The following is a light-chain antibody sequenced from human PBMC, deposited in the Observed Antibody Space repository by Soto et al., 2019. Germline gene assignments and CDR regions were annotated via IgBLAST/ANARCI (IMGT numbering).Light chain of an antibody. CDR1: SSDVGGYNF. Sequence: QSALTQPASVSGSPGQSITISCTGTSSDVGGYNFVSWYQQPPGKGPKLMVFEVSNRPSGVSTRFSGSKSGNTASLTISGLQAEDEADYYCSSYTSSSTIIFGGGTKLTVL. V-gene: IGLV2-14*01. J-gene: IGLJ2*01. CDR2: EVS. CDR3: SSYTSSSTII.